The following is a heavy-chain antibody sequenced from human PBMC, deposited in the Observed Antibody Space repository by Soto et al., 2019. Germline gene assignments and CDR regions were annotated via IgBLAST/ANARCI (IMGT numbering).Heavy chain of an antibody. D-gene: IGHD3-3*01. V-gene: IGHV4-34*01. CDR2: INHSGST. CDR1: GVSFSGYY. Sequence: PSETLSLTCAVYGVSFSGYYWSWIRQPPWKGLEWIGEINHSGSTNYNPSLKSRVTISVDTSKNQFSLKLSSVTAADTAVYYCARKLGSGYYIKYYYYNGMDVWGQGTTVTVSS. CDR3: ARKLGSGYYIKYYYYNGMDV. J-gene: IGHJ6*02.